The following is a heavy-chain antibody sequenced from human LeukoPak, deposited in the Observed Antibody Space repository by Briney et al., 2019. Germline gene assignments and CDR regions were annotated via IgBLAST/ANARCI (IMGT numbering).Heavy chain of an antibody. V-gene: IGHV3-23*01. CDR1: GFTFSSST. CDR3: AKRNRDSSGSHHFDY. J-gene: IGHJ4*02. CDR2: ISSTGDIT. D-gene: IGHD3-22*01. Sequence: GGSLRLSCSASGFTFSSSTMGWVRQAPGEGLAWVSAISSTGDITRYADSVKGRFTVSRDNSKNTLFLQLTNLRADDTAIYYCAKRNRDSSGSHHFDYWGQGTQVTVSS.